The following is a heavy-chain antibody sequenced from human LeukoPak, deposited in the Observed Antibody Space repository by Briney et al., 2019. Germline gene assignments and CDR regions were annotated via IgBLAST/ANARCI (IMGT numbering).Heavy chain of an antibody. Sequence: GGSLRLSCAASGFTFSNYVMGWVRQDPGKGLQWVSIINGSGSFTSYADSVKGRLTISRDNSKNTLYLQMNSLRAEDTAVYYCAKDLYYYDSSGYFDYWGQGTLVTVSS. CDR2: INGSGSFT. V-gene: IGHV3-23*01. D-gene: IGHD3-22*01. CDR1: GFTFSNYV. J-gene: IGHJ4*02. CDR3: AKDLYYYDSSGYFDY.